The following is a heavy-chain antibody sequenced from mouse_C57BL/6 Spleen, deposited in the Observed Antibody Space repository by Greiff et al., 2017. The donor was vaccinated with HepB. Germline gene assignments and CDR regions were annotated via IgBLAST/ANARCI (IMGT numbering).Heavy chain of an antibody. D-gene: IGHD1-1*01. Sequence: EVQLVESGGGLVQPGGSLSLSCAASGLTFTDYYMSWVRQPPGKALEWLGFIRNKANGYTTEYSASVKGRFTISRDNSQSILYLQMNALRAEDSATYYCARFPTYYYGSSYEGGAMDYWGQGTSVTVSS. CDR3: ARFPTYYYGSSYEGGAMDY. CDR2: IRNKANGYTT. CDR1: GLTFTDYY. V-gene: IGHV7-3*01. J-gene: IGHJ4*01.